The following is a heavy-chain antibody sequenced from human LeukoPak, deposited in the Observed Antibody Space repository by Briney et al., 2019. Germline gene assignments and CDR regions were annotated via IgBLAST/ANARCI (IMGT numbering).Heavy chain of an antibody. CDR1: GFTFSSYA. CDR3: SKQQLNYYGMDV. CDR2: ISGSGGST. D-gene: IGHD6-13*01. J-gene: IGHJ6*02. V-gene: IGHV3-23*01. Sequence: PGGSLRLSSAASGFTFSSYAMSWVRQAPGKGLEWVSAISGSGGSTYYADSVKGRFTISRDNSKNTLYLQMNSLRAEDTAVYYCSKQQLNYYGMDVWGQGTTITVSS.